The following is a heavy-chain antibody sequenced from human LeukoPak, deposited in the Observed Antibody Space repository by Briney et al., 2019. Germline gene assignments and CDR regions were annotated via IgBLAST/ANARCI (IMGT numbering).Heavy chain of an antibody. CDR2: IYPGDSDT. J-gene: IGHJ4*02. V-gene: IGHV5-51*01. CDR3: ARQAGAYSSSWYPFDY. Sequence: GESLKISCKGSGYSFTDYWIGWVRQMPGKGLEWMGIIYPGDSDTRYSPSFQGQVTISADKSISTAYLQWSSLKASDTAMYYCARQAGAYSSSWYPFDYWGQGTLVTVSS. CDR1: GYSFTDYW. D-gene: IGHD6-13*01.